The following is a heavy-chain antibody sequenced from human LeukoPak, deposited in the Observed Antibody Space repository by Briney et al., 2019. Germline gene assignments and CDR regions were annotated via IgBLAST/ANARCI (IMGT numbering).Heavy chain of an antibody. CDR2: IIPILGIA. Sequence: ASVKVSCKASGGTFSSYAISWVRQAPGQGLEWMGRIIPILGIANYAQKFQGRVTITADKSTSTAYMELSSLRSEDTAVYYCARESCSGGSCYSSDYYYGMDVWGQGTTVTVSS. V-gene: IGHV1-69*04. D-gene: IGHD2-15*01. J-gene: IGHJ6*02. CDR1: GGTFSSYA. CDR3: ARESCSGGSCYSSDYYYGMDV.